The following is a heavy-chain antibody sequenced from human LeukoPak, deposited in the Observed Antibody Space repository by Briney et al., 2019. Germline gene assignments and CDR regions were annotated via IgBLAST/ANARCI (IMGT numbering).Heavy chain of an antibody. V-gene: IGHV1-8*01. Sequence: VASVKVSCKASGYTFTSYDINWVRQATGQGLEWMGWMNPNSGNTGYAQKFQGRVTMTRNTSISTAYMELSSLRSEDTAVYYCARVLRGYRNIRGLRSRYYYYMDVWGKGTTVTASS. CDR3: ARVLRGYRNIRGLRSRYYYYMDV. CDR1: GYTFTSYD. CDR2: MNPNSGNT. D-gene: IGHD5-18*01. J-gene: IGHJ6*03.